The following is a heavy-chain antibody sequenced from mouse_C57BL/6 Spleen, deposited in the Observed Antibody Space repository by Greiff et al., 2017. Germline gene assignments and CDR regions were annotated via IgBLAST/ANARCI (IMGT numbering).Heavy chain of an antibody. J-gene: IGHJ4*01. D-gene: IGHD2-3*01. CDR3: ARDDGYSPYAMDY. Sequence: VQLQQSGAELVKPGASVKISCKASGYAFSSYWMNWVKQRPGKGLEWIGQINPGDGDTNYNGKFKGKATLTADKSSSPAYMQLSSLTSEDSAVYFCARDDGYSPYAMDYWGQGASVTVSS. V-gene: IGHV1-80*01. CDR1: GYAFSSYW. CDR2: INPGDGDT.